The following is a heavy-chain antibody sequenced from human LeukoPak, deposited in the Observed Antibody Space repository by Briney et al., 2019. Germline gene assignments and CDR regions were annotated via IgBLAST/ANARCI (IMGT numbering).Heavy chain of an antibody. CDR2: ISSSSSYI. CDR3: ARLEYNWNYSYYYYYYMDV. J-gene: IGHJ6*03. CDR1: GFTFSSYS. Sequence: GGSLKLSCAASGFTFSSYSMNWVRQAPGKGLEWVSSISSSSSYIYYADSVKGRFTISRDNAKNSLYLQMNSLRAEDTAVYYCARLEYNWNYSYYYYYYMDVWGKGTTVTVSS. D-gene: IGHD1-7*01. V-gene: IGHV3-21*01.